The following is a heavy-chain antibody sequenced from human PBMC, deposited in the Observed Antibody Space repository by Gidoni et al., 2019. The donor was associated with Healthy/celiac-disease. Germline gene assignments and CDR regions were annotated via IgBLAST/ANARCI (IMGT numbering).Heavy chain of an antibody. D-gene: IGHD1-26*01. Sequence: SSSSYTNYADSVKGRFTISRDNAKNSLYLQMNSLRAEDTAVYYCARDRHRWELGGNFDYWGQGTLVTVSS. V-gene: IGHV3-11*06. CDR3: ARDRHRWELGGNFDY. J-gene: IGHJ4*02. CDR2: SSSSYT.